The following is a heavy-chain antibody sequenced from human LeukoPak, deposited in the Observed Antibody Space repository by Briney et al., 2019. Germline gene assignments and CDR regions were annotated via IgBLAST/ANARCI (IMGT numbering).Heavy chain of an antibody. CDR1: GYTFTGYY. D-gene: IGHD2-2*01. J-gene: IGHJ5*02. V-gene: IGHV1-69*13. Sequence: SVKVSCKASGYTFTGYYMHWVRQAPGQGLEWMGGIIPIFGTANYAQKFQGRVTITADESTSTAYMELSSLRSEDTAVYYCAAKVVPAAMRFDPWGQGTLVTVSS. CDR2: IIPIFGTA. CDR3: AAKVVPAAMRFDP.